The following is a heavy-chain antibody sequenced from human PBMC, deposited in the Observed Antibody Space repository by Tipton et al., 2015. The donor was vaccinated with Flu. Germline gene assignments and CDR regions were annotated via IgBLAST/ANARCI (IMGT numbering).Heavy chain of an antibody. Sequence: TLSLTRTVSGGSISSYYWSWIRQPPGKGLEWIGYIYYGGSTNYNPSLKSRVTISVDTSKNQFSLKLSSVTAADTAVYYCARDRKEILTGSPRYYYGMDVWGQGTTVTVSS. V-gene: IGHV4-59*01. D-gene: IGHD3-9*01. J-gene: IGHJ6*02. CDR2: IYYGGST. CDR3: ARDRKEILTGSPRYYYGMDV. CDR1: GGSISSYY.